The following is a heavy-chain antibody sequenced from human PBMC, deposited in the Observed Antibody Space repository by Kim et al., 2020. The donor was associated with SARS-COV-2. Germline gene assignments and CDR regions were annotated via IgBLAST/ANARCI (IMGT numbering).Heavy chain of an antibody. D-gene: IGHD3-10*01. CDR3: AKNRGLSYFGESDHLDY. V-gene: IGHV3-30*18. CDR1: GFNFNNYG. Sequence: GGSLRLSCAASGFNFNNYGMQWVRQAPGKGLEWVALISYDGSRKYYAESLKGRFTVSRDSSKNTLYLQMHSLGPEDAALYYCAKNRGLSYFGESDHLDY. J-gene: IGHJ4*01. CDR2: ISYDGSRK.